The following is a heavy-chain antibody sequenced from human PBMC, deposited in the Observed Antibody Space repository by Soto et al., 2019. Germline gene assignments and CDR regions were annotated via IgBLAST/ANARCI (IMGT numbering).Heavy chain of an antibody. J-gene: IGHJ6*02. Sequence: QVQLVQSGAEVKKPGASVKVSCKASGYTFTSYDINWVRQATGQGLEWMGWMNPNSGNTGYAQKFQGRVTMTMNTSISTAYMELSSLRSEDTAVYYWARCPDGYYYDGMDVWGQGTTVTVSS. CDR3: ARCPDGYYYDGMDV. CDR2: MNPNSGNT. CDR1: GYTFTSYD. V-gene: IGHV1-8*01.